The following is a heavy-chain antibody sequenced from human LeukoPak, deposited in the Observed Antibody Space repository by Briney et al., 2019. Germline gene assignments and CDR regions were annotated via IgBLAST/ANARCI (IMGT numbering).Heavy chain of an antibody. D-gene: IGHD2-15*01. Sequence: SETLSLTCAVYGGSFSGYYWSWIRQPPGKGLEWIGEINHSGSTNYNPSLKSRVTISVDTSKNQLSLKLSSVTAADTAVYYCARWLGYCSGGSCPNFDYWGQGTLVTVSS. V-gene: IGHV4-34*01. CDR2: INHSGST. CDR3: ARWLGYCSGGSCPNFDY. CDR1: GGSFSGYY. J-gene: IGHJ4*02.